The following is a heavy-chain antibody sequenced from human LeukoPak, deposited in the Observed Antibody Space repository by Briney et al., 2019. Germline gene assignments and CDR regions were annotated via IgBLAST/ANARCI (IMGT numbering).Heavy chain of an antibody. Sequence: GRSLRLSCAASGFTVSSNYMSWVSQAPGKGLEWVSVIYSGGSTYYADSVKGRFTISRDNSKNTLYLQMNSLRAEDTAVYYCASTDCSGGSCYAFDIWGQGTLVTVSS. V-gene: IGHV3-53*01. D-gene: IGHD2-15*01. CDR3: ASTDCSGGSCYAFDI. J-gene: IGHJ3*02. CDR1: GFTVSSNY. CDR2: IYSGGST.